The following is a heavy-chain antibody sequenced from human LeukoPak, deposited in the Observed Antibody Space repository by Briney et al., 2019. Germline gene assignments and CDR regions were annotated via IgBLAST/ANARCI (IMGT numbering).Heavy chain of an antibody. CDR3: ARRPLGYCSGGSCYRLNWFDP. Sequence: PSETLSLTCAVYGGSFSGYYWSWIRQPPGKGLEWIGEINHSGSTNYNPSLKSRVTISVDTSKNQFSLKLSSVTAVDTAVYYCARRPLGYCSGGSCYRLNWFDPWGQGTLVTVSS. D-gene: IGHD2-15*01. V-gene: IGHV4-34*01. CDR1: GGSFSGYY. J-gene: IGHJ5*02. CDR2: INHSGST.